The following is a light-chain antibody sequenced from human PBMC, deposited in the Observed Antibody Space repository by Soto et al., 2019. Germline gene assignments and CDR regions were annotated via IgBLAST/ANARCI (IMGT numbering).Light chain of an antibody. Sequence: DIQMTQSPSTVSAYVGDSVTITCRASQSITTWLAWYQQRPGKAPKLLIYAASTLQSGVPSRFSGSGSGTDFTLTISSLQPEDVATYYCQKYNSAPWTFGQGTKVDIK. J-gene: IGKJ1*01. V-gene: IGKV1-27*01. CDR3: QKYNSAPWT. CDR2: AAS. CDR1: QSITTW.